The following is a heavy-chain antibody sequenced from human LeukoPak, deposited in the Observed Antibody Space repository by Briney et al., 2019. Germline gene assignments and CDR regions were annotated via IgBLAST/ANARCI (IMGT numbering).Heavy chain of an antibody. CDR1: GYSFTTYA. J-gene: IGHJ4*02. V-gene: IGHV1-69*13. Sequence: SVKVSCKASGYSFTTYAISWVRQAPGQGLEWMGGIIPIFGTANYAQKFQGRVTITADESTSTAYMELSSLRSEDTAVYYCARGGDILTGYYLYWGQGTLVTVSS. CDR2: IIPIFGTA. CDR3: ARGGDILTGYYLY. D-gene: IGHD3-9*01.